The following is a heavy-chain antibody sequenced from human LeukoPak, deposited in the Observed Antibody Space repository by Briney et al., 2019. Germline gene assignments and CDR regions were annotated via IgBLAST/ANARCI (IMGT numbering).Heavy chain of an antibody. D-gene: IGHD1-1*01. Sequence: ASVKVSCKASGGTFSSYAISWVRQAPGQGLEWMGGIIPIFATTNFAQKFQGRVTITADESTSTAYMELSSLRSEDTAVYYCARQLERRYYYYMDVWGKGTTVTVSS. CDR3: ARQLERRYYYYMDV. J-gene: IGHJ6*03. CDR2: IIPIFATT. CDR1: GGTFSSYA. V-gene: IGHV1-69*13.